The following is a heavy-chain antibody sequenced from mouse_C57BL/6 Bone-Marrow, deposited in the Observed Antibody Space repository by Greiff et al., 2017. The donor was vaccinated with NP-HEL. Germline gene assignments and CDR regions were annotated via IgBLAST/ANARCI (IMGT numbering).Heavy chain of an antibody. V-gene: IGHV1-26*01. Sequence: EVQLQQSGPELVKPGASVKISCKASGYTFTDYYMNWVKQSHGKSLEWIGDINPNNGGTSYNQKFKGKATLTVDKSSSTAYMELRSLTSEDSAVYYCARERLWLRRYYFDYWGQGTTLTVSS. D-gene: IGHD2-2*01. CDR1: GYTFTDYY. J-gene: IGHJ2*01. CDR3: ARERLWLRRYYFDY. CDR2: INPNNGGT.